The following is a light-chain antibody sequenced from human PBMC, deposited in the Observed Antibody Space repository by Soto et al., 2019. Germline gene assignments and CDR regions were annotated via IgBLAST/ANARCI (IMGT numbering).Light chain of an antibody. J-gene: IGKJ3*01. Sequence: DIVMTQSPDSLAVSLGERATINCKSSQSVLSSSNNRNYLAWYQQKPGHPPELLIYWASTRESVVPDRFSGSGSGTDFTLSISSLQAEDVALYYCQQYYSTPPTFGPGTKVDIK. V-gene: IGKV4-1*01. CDR2: WAS. CDR1: QSVLSSSNNRNY. CDR3: QQYYSTPPT.